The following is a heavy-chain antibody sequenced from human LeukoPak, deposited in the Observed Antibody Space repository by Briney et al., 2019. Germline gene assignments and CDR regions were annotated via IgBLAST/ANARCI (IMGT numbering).Heavy chain of an antibody. J-gene: IGHJ6*04. CDR1: GGTFSSYA. Sequence: ASVKVSCKASGGTFSSYAISWGREAPGQGLEWMGGIIPIFGTAHYAQKFQGRVTIIADKSTSTDYMELSSLRSEDTAVYYCARDRNPGEINIMDVWGKGPTVTVSS. D-gene: IGHD3-10*01. CDR2: IIPIFGTA. CDR3: ARDRNPGEINIMDV. V-gene: IGHV1-69*06.